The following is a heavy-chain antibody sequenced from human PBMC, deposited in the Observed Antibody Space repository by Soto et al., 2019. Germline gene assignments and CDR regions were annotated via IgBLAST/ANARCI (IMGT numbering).Heavy chain of an antibody. CDR3: ASARSTWGSTWYFDY. J-gene: IGHJ4*02. CDR2: TYYRSKWYN. CDR1: GDSVSSNSAA. V-gene: IGHV6-1*01. D-gene: IGHD6-13*01. Sequence: SQTLSLTCAISGDSVSSNSAAWNWIRQSPSRGLEWLGRTYYRSKWYNDYGVSVKSRITINPDTSKNQFSLQLNSVTPEDTAVYYCASARSTWGSTWYFDYSAQGTLVTVSS.